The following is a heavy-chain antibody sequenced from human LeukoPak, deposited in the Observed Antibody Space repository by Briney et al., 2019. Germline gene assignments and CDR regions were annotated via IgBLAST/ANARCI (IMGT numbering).Heavy chain of an antibody. CDR2: VYYSGST. D-gene: IGHD4-17*01. Sequence: SETLSLTCAVSGGSITIYYWSWIRQPPGKRLEWIGYVYYSGSTNYNPSLKSRLSISVDTSKNQFSLKLSSVTAADTAVYYCARDLSLGRHNYGEPFDYWGQGTLVDVSS. CDR1: GGSITIYY. CDR3: ARDLSLGRHNYGEPFDY. J-gene: IGHJ4*02. V-gene: IGHV4-59*01.